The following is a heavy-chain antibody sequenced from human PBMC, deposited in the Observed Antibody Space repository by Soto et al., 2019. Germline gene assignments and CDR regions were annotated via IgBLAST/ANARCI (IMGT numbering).Heavy chain of an antibody. V-gene: IGHV3-11*01. D-gene: IGHD1-1*01. J-gene: IGHJ5*02. CDR3: ARGAEMSSLTKWFDP. Sequence: GGSLRLSCAASGFIFSDYYMSWIRQAPGKGLEWLAYISRDGNAIFYADSVNGRFTISRDNAKNSLFLQMDDLRAEDTAMFFCARGAEMSSLTKWFDPWGQGTLVTVSS. CDR1: GFIFSDYY. CDR2: ISRDGNAI.